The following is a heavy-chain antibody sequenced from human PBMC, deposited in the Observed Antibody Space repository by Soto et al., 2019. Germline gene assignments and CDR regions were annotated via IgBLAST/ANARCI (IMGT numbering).Heavy chain of an antibody. D-gene: IGHD3-9*01. CDR1: GYSFTNYW. Sequence: PGESLKISCKGSGYSFTNYWIGWVRQIPGKGLEWMGIINPADSDTRYSPSFQGQVTVSVDKSIGTAYLHRGSLKASDTAMYYCVRPDSTGYYSHWGQGTPVTVSS. J-gene: IGHJ4*02. CDR3: VRPDSTGYYSH. CDR2: INPADSDT. V-gene: IGHV5-51*01.